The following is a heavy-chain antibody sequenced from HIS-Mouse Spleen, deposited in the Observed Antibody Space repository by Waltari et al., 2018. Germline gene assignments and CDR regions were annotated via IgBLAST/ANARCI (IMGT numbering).Heavy chain of an antibody. CDR2: IYYSGST. J-gene: IGHJ4*02. CDR3: ARLALLKLFDY. V-gene: IGHV4-39*01. Sequence: QLQLQESGPGLVKPSETLSLTCTVPGGSISSSSYYWGWIRQPPGKGLEWIGSIYYSGSTYYNPSLKSRVTISVDTSKNQFSLKLSSVTAADTAVYYCARLALLKLFDYWGQGTLVTVSS. CDR1: GGSISSSSYY. D-gene: IGHD3-9*01.